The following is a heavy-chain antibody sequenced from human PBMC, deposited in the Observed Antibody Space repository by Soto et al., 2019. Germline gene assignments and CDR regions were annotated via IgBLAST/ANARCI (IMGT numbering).Heavy chain of an antibody. CDR3: ARSLYGPGAFDI. J-gene: IGHJ3*02. CDR2: ISYDGSNK. V-gene: IGHV3-30-3*01. CDR1: GFTFSSYA. D-gene: IGHD4-17*01. Sequence: GGSLRLSCAASGFTFSSYAMHWVRQAPGKGLEWVAVISYDGSNKYYADSVKGRFTISRDNSKNTLYLQMNSLRAEDTAVYYCARSLYGPGAFDIWGQGTMVTVSS.